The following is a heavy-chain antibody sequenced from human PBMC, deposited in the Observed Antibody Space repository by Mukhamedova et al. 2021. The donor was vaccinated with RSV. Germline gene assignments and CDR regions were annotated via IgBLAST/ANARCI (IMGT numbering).Heavy chain of an antibody. CDR2: LHTTGST. Sequence: GKTLEWIGRLHTTGSTDYNPSLESRVTISADTSKNLFSLHLTSVTTAGTAVYFCAREAGLGWYHDWGQGTLVTVSS. D-gene: IGHD4-23*01. CDR3: AREAGLGWYHD. J-gene: IGHJ4*02. V-gene: IGHV4-61*02.